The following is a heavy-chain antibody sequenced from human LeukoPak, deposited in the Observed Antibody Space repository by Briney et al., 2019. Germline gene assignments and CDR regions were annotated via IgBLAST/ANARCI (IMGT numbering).Heavy chain of an antibody. Sequence: ASVKVSCKVSGYTFTDYYMHWVQQAPGKGLEWMGLVDPEDGETIYAEKFQGRVTITADTSTDTAYMELSGLRSEDTAVYYCATDLQNEGTGIRWGQGTLVTVSS. D-gene: IGHD1-14*01. CDR1: GYTFTDYY. CDR3: ATDLQNEGTGIR. CDR2: VDPEDGET. J-gene: IGHJ4*02. V-gene: IGHV1-69-2*01.